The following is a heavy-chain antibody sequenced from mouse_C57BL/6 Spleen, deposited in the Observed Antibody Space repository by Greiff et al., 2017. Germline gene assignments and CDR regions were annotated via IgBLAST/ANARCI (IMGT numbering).Heavy chain of an antibody. CDR2: IYPGDGDT. CDR1: GYAFSSSW. CDR3: AREMEYPPWFAY. D-gene: IGHD5-1*01. V-gene: IGHV1-82*01. J-gene: IGHJ3*01. Sequence: QVQLQQSGPELVKPGASVKISCKASGYAFSSSWMNWVKQRPGKGLEWIGRIYPGDGDTNYNGKFKGKATLTADKSSSTAYMQLSSLTSEDSAVYFCAREMEYPPWFAYWGQGTLVTVSA.